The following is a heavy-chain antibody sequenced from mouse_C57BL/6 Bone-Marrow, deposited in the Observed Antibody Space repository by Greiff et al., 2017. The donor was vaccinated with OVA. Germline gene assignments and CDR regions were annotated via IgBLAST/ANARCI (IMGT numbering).Heavy chain of an antibody. CDR1: GFNIKDDY. V-gene: IGHV14-4*01. Sequence: VQLQQSGAELVRPGASVKLSCTASGFNIKDDYMHWVKQRPEQGLEWIGWLDPENGDTEYASKFQGKATITADTSSNTAYLQLSSLTSEDTAVYYCTTFPTVVSSPFAYWGQGTLVTVSA. J-gene: IGHJ3*01. CDR3: TTFPTVVSSPFAY. CDR2: LDPENGDT. D-gene: IGHD1-1*01.